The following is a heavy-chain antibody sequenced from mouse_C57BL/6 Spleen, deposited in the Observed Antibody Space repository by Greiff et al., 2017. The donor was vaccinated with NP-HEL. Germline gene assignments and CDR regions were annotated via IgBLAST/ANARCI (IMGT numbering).Heavy chain of an antibody. Sequence: VQLQQPGTELVKPGASVKLSCKASGYTFTSYWMHWVKQRPGQGLEWIGNINPSNGGTNYNEKFKSKATLTVDKSSSTAYMQRSSLTSEDSAVDYCARPLYGSSYEGYFDVWGTGTTVTVSS. D-gene: IGHD1-1*01. CDR1: GYTFTSYW. J-gene: IGHJ1*03. V-gene: IGHV1-53*01. CDR3: ARPLYGSSYEGYFDV. CDR2: INPSNGGT.